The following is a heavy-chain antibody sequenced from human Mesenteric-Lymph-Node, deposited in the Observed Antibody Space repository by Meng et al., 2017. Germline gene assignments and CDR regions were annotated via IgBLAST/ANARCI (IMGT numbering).Heavy chain of an antibody. D-gene: IGHD6-6*01. CDR2: INPHTGGA. V-gene: IGHV1-2*06. CDR3: ARDFSPSIGGGKFDH. Sequence: QVELVQSGTEGKKPGASVQVSCKASGYDFSGFFMQWVRQAPGQRLEWMGRINPHTGGADYARNFQGRVTLTRDKSINTDYLELNRLTSDDTAVYYCARDFSPSIGGGKFDHWGQGTLVTVSS. CDR1: GYDFSGFF. J-gene: IGHJ4*02.